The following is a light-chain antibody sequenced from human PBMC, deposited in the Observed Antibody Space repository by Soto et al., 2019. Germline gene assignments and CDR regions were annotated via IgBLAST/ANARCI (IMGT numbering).Light chain of an antibody. J-gene: IGKJ1*01. CDR2: GAS. CDR3: QQYNNFWT. Sequence: EIVLTQSPATLSVSPGERATLSCRASQSVTSDLAWYQHKPGQAPRLLIYGASTRATGIPARFSGSGSGTEFTLTISSLQSEDFAVYYCQQYNNFWTFGQGTKVEIK. CDR1: QSVTSD. V-gene: IGKV3-15*01.